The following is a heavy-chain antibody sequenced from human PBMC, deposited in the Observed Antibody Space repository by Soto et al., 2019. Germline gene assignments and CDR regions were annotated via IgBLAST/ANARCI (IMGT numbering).Heavy chain of an antibody. D-gene: IGHD3-10*01. CDR2: IWYDGGKT. CDR1: GFTFSTYG. CDR3: SRGVLDD. J-gene: IGHJ6*02. Sequence: QVQLVESGGGMVQPGRSLRLSCATSGFTFSTYGMHWVRQAPGKGLEWVARIWYDGGKTFYEDSVKGRFTISRDNSQNTLYLQMNSLVAEDTAVYYLSRGVLDDLGQGTTVTVSS. V-gene: IGHV3-33*01.